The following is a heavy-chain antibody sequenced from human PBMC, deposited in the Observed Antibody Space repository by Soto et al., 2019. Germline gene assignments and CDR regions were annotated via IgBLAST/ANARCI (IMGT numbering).Heavy chain of an antibody. CDR2: AKSKTARATT. CDR3: RTDSYLNMIADRLDY. Sequence: EMSLTLSGTASAFIFSNAWINWIRQAPGKGLECVCRAKSKTARATTDFAAPGKGGFAISRVYSKNIVYRQMNSPRTGDTTVYYCRTDSYLNMIADRLDYWGLGTRVTASS. D-gene: IGHD3-22*01. V-gene: IGHV3-15*07. J-gene: IGHJ4*01. CDR1: AFIFSNAW.